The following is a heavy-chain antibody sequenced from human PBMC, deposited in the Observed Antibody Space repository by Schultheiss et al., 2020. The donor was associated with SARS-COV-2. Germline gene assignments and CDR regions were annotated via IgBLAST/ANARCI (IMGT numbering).Heavy chain of an antibody. J-gene: IGHJ4*02. CDR2: ISSSSSYI. Sequence: GGSLRLSCAASGFTFSSYAMSWVRQAPGKGLEWVSSISSSSSYIYYADSVKGRFTISRDNAKNSLYLQMNSLRAEDTAVYYCARAGYDADFDYWGQGTLVTVSS. D-gene: IGHD5-12*01. CDR1: GFTFSSYA. V-gene: IGHV3-21*01. CDR3: ARAGYDADFDY.